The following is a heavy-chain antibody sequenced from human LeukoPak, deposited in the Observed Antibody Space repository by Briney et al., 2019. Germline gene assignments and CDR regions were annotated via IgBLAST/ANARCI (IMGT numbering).Heavy chain of an antibody. V-gene: IGHV3-33*01. D-gene: IGHD3-22*01. J-gene: IGHJ3*02. CDR2: IWYDGSNK. Sequence: GGSLRLSCAASGLTFSSYGMHWVRQAPGKGLEWVAVIWYDGSNKYYADSVKGRFTISRDNSKNTLYLQMNSLRAEDTAVYYCARGDSSGYPDAFDIWGQGTMVTVSS. CDR1: GLTFSSYG. CDR3: ARGDSSGYPDAFDI.